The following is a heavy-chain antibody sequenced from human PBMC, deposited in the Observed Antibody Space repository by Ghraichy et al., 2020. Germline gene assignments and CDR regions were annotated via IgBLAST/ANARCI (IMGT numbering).Heavy chain of an antibody. D-gene: IGHD6-13*01. CDR1: GDSFTGYY. V-gene: IGHV1-2*06. CDR2: INCNSDET. Sequence: ASVKVSCKASGDSFTGYYIHWVRQAPGQGLEWMGRINCNSDETNYGQKFQGRVTMTRDTSITTAYMELSNLTSDDTALYYCARALERVHSSSWYQAFDIWGHGTVVTISS. CDR3: ARALERVHSSSWYQAFDI. J-gene: IGHJ3*02.